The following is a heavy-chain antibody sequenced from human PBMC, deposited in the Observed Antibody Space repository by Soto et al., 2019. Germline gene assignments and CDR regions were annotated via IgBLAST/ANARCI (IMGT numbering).Heavy chain of an antibody. CDR3: ARDNRATTGWNNYFDY. CDR1: GYKFSDYG. V-gene: IGHV1-18*01. D-gene: IGHD1-1*01. Sequence: QVHLVQSGAEVKRPGASVRVSCKASGYKFSDYGISWVRQAPGQGLKWMGWVSTYNGNTYSAQNFQGRVTLTRDTSTNTASMELRSLTSDDTAVYYCARDNRATTGWNNYFDYWGQGTLVTVSS. J-gene: IGHJ4*02. CDR2: VSTYNGNT.